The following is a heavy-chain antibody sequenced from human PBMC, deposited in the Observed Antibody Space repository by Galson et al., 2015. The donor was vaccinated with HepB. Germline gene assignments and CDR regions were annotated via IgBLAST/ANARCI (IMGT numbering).Heavy chain of an antibody. J-gene: IGHJ3*02. CDR3: ARVGAGPSLDI. V-gene: IGHV1-18*01. D-gene: IGHD1-26*01. CDR2: ISAYNGNT. CDR1: GYTFAHYG. Sequence: SVKVSCKASGYTFAHYGIAWVRQAPGQGLEWMGWISAYNGNTNSTQELQGRLTMTTDTSTSTAFMGLRSLKYDDTAVYFCARVGAGPSLDIWGQWTLVTVSS.